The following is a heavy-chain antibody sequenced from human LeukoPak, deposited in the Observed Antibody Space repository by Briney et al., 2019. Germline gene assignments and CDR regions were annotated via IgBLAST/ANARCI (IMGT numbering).Heavy chain of an antibody. Sequence: RGSLRLSCAASGFTFSSYAMHWVRQAPGKGLEYVSAISSNGGSTYYANSVKGRFTISRDNSKNTLYLQMGSLRAEDMAVYYCARDLRGIVVVPAAPSYYMDVWGKGTTVTVSS. J-gene: IGHJ6*03. D-gene: IGHD2-2*01. CDR2: ISSNGGST. CDR3: ARDLRGIVVVPAAPSYYMDV. V-gene: IGHV3-64*01. CDR1: GFTFSSYA.